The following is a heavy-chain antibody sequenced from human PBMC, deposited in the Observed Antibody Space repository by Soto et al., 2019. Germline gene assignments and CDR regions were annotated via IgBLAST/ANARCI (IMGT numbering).Heavy chain of an antibody. D-gene: IGHD2-8*01. CDR1: GGSISSYY. J-gene: IGHJ4*02. V-gene: IGHV4-59*08. CDR3: ASRCGYAMDY. Sequence: QVQLQESGPGLVKPSETLSLTCTVSGGSISSYYWSWIRQPPGKGLEWNGYIYYSGSTHYNTSLKSRATRSVDTTENQISLQLSSVTAADTGVYDCASRCGYAMDYWGEGTLVTVST. CDR2: IYYSGST.